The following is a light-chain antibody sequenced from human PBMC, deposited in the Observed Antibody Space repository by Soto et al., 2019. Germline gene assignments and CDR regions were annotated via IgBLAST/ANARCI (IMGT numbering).Light chain of an antibody. Sequence: DIRMIQSRSSVSSSKGVSVAVTCRASQGVSSWLAWYQQKPGKAPNLLIYAASTLQSGVPSRFSGSGSGIDFTLTISSLQPEDFATYYCQQANSFPLTFGQGTRLEIK. CDR1: QGVSSW. CDR3: QQANSFPLT. J-gene: IGKJ5*01. CDR2: AAS. V-gene: IGKV1-12*01.